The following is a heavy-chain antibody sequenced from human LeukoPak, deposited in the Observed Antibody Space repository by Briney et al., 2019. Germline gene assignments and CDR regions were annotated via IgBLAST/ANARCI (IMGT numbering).Heavy chain of an antibody. CDR3: ARNTVGPRQVDY. Sequence: SETLSLTCTVSGGSISSYYWSWIRQPPGKGLEWIGYIYYSGSTNYNPSLKSRVTISVDTSKSQFSLKLSSVTAADTAIYYCARNTVGPRQVDYWGQGTLVTVSS. J-gene: IGHJ4*02. D-gene: IGHD1-26*01. V-gene: IGHV4-59*01. CDR2: IYYSGST. CDR1: GGSISSYY.